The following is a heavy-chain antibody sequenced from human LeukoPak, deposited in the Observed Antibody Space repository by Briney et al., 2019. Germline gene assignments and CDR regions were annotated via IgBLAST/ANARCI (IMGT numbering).Heavy chain of an antibody. Sequence: GGSLRLSCAASGFTFSNYWMHWVRQVPGKGLMWVSRIKTDGSSTSYADSVKGRFTISRDNAKNTLYLQMNSLRVEDTAVYYCARDFMYSISCAGCWGQGTLVTVSS. V-gene: IGHV3-74*01. CDR2: IKTDGSST. CDR1: GFTFSNYW. CDR3: ARDFMYSISCAGC. J-gene: IGHJ4*02. D-gene: IGHD6-13*01.